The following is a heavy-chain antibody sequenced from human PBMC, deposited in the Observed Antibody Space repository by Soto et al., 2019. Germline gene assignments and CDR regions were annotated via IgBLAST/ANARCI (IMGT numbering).Heavy chain of an antibody. CDR2: ISYDGSNK. Sequence: GGSLRLSCAASGFTFSSYGMHWVRQAPGKGLEWVAVISYDGSNKYYADSVKGRFTISRDNSKNTLYLQMNSLRAEDTAVYYCAKDRSYYGSGSYYRDAFDIWGQGTMVTVSS. CDR1: GFTFSSYG. D-gene: IGHD3-10*01. CDR3: AKDRSYYGSGSYYRDAFDI. V-gene: IGHV3-30*18. J-gene: IGHJ3*02.